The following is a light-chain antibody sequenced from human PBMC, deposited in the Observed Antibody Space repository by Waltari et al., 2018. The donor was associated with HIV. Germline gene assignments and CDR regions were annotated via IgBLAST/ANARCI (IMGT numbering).Light chain of an antibody. Sequence: SYVLTQPPSVSVAPGQTARITCGGNNIGSKSVHWYQQKPGQAPVLVVYDDSDRPSGIPGRFSGPNSGNTATLTSSRVEAGDEADYYGQVWDSSSDHVVFGGGTKLTVL. CDR1: NIGSKS. J-gene: IGLJ2*01. CDR2: DDS. V-gene: IGLV3-21*02. CDR3: QVWDSSSDHVV.